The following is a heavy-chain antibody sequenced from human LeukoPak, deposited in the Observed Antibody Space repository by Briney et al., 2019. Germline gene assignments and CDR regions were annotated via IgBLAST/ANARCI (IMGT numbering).Heavy chain of an antibody. CDR2: IWYDGSNK. V-gene: IGHV3-33*01. J-gene: IGHJ4*02. Sequence: GGSLRLSCAASRFTFRSYGVHWVRQAPGKGLEWVAIIWYDGSNKYYADSVKGRFTISRDNSRNTLYLQMSSLRAEDTAVYYCATHDSTKGLDYWGQGTQVTVSS. CDR3: ATHDSTKGLDY. CDR1: RFTFRSYG. D-gene: IGHD2-15*01.